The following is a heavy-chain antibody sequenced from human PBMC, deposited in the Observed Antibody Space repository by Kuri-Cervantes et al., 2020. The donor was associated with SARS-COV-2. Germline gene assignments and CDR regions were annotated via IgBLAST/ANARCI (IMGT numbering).Heavy chain of an antibody. CDR3: AAMATIRVGLDY. Sequence: SLKISCAASGFTFSSYGMHWVRQAPGKGLEWVAVIWYDGSNKYYADSVKGRFTISRDNSKNTLYLQMNSLRAEDTAVYYCAAMATIRVGLDYWGQGTLVTVSS. CDR1: GFTFSSYG. V-gene: IGHV3-33*01. D-gene: IGHD5-24*01. CDR2: IWYDGSNK. J-gene: IGHJ4*02.